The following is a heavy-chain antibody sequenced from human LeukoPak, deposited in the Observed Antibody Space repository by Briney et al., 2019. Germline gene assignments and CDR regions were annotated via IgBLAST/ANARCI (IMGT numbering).Heavy chain of an antibody. V-gene: IGHV1-3*04. CDR2: INTGNGNT. D-gene: IGHD2-2*01. CDR1: GYTFTNYA. J-gene: IGHJ6*03. Sequence: ASVKVSCKASGYTFTNYAIHWVRQAPGQRLEWMGWINTGNGNTQYSQRFQGRVTITTDESTSTAYMELSSLRSEDTAVYYCARRGSAYQLLGGGLRDYYYYMDVWGKGTTVTVSS. CDR3: ARRGSAYQLLGGGLRDYYYYMDV.